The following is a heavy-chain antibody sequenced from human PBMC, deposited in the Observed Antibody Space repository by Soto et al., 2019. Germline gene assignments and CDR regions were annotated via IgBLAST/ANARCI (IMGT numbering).Heavy chain of an antibody. D-gene: IGHD2-15*01. CDR1: GFTFDDYG. Sequence: PGGSLRLSCAASGFTFDDYGMSWVRQAPGKGLEWVSGINWNGGSTGYADSVKGRFTISRDNAKNSLYLQMNSLRAEDTALYYCSRDLRGDVVVVAAPPGYWGQGTLVTVSS. CDR3: SRDLRGDVVVVAAPPGY. V-gene: IGHV3-20*04. J-gene: IGHJ4*02. CDR2: INWNGGST.